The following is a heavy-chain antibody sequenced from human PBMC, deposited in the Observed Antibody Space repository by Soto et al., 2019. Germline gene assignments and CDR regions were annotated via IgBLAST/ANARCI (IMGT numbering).Heavy chain of an antibody. CDR2: IIPIFGTA. CDR3: AREYCSSTSCYRPNNWFDP. Sequence: QVQLVQSGAEVKKPGSSVKVSCKASGGTFSSYAISWVRQAPGQGLEWMGGIIPIFGTANYAQKFQGRVTITADKSTSTAYMELSSLRSEDTAVYYCAREYCSSTSCYRPNNWFDPWGQGTLVTVSS. CDR1: GGTFSSYA. D-gene: IGHD2-2*02. J-gene: IGHJ5*02. V-gene: IGHV1-69*06.